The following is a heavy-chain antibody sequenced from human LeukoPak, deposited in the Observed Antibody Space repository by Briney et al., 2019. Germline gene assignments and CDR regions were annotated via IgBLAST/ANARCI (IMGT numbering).Heavy chain of an antibody. Sequence: ASVKVSCTASGYTFTGYYMHWVRQAPGQGLEWMGWINPNSGGTNYAQTFQGRVTMTRDTSISTAYMELSRLRSDDTAVYYCXXXXXXXVAATTLDYWGQGTLVTVSS. CDR1: GYTFTGYY. V-gene: IGHV1-2*02. CDR2: INPNSGGT. J-gene: IGHJ4*02. CDR3: XXXXXXXVAATTLDY. D-gene: IGHD2-15*01.